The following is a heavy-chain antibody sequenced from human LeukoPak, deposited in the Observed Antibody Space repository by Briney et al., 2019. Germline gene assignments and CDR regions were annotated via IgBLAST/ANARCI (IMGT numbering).Heavy chain of an antibody. Sequence: GGSLRLSCAASGFTFSNAWMSWVRQAPGKGLEWVGRIKSKTDGGTTDYAAPVKGRFTISRDDSKNTLYLQMNSLKTEDTAVYYCTYKRLWLPNWFDPWGQGTLVTVSS. J-gene: IGHJ5*02. D-gene: IGHD5-18*01. CDR1: GFTFSNAW. V-gene: IGHV3-15*01. CDR2: IKSKTDGGTT. CDR3: TYKRLWLPNWFDP.